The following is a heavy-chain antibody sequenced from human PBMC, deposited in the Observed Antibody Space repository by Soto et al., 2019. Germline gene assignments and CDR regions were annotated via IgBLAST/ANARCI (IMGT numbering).Heavy chain of an antibody. CDR1: GGSFSGYH. Sequence: SETLALTCAVYGGSFSGYHWSWIRQPPGKGLEWIGEINHSGSTNYNPSLKSRVTISVDTSKNQFSLKLSSVTAADTAVYYCARGRSNRNWFDPWGQGTLVTVSS. J-gene: IGHJ5*02. CDR3: ARGRSNRNWFDP. D-gene: IGHD2-21*01. CDR2: INHSGST. V-gene: IGHV4-34*01.